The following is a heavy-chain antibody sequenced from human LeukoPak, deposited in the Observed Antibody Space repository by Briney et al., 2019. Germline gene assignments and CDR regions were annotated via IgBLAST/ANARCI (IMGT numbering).Heavy chain of an antibody. D-gene: IGHD1-1*01. CDR3: AKANWVSNADAVW. CDR2: IRGGGEI. J-gene: IGHJ4*02. Sequence: PGGSLRLSCAASGFSFTNYAMSWVRQAPARGPEGVSSIRGGGEIFYADSVKGRFTLSRDDSRNTVYFQLNNLRVEDTAIYYCAKANWVSNADAVWWGQGTHVTVSS. V-gene: IGHV3-23*01. CDR1: GFSFTNYA.